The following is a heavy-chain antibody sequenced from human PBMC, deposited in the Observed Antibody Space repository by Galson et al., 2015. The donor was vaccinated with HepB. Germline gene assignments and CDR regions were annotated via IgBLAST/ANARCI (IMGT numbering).Heavy chain of an antibody. J-gene: IGHJ4*02. V-gene: IGHV3-74*01. CDR3: SRGLDS. Sequence: SLRLSCAASGFTFTTYWMHWVRQAPGKGPVWVSNINSDGSSTWYADSVKGRFTISRDNVKNTVYLQMNSLRAEDTAVYFCSRGLDSWGLGTLVTVSS. CDR2: INSDGSST. CDR1: GFTFTTYW.